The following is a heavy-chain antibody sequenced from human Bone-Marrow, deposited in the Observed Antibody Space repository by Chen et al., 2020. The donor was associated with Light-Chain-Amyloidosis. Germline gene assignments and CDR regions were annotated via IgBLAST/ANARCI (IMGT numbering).Heavy chain of an antibody. J-gene: IGHJ4*02. CDR1: GYTFPNYW. CDR2: IYPDDPDA. V-gene: IGHV5-51*01. Sequence: EVHLEQSGPEVKKPGESLKIAWKGSGYTFPNYWIGGMRQMPGKGLEWMGVIYPDDPDARYSPSFEVQVTISADKSITPDYLQWRSLKASDTAMYYCARRRSGYNFDYRGQGTLVTVSS. D-gene: IGHD5-12*01. CDR3: ARRRSGYNFDY.